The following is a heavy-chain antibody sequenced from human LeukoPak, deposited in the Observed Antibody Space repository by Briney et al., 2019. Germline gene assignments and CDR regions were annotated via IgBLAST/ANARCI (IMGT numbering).Heavy chain of an antibody. V-gene: IGHV4-30-2*01. Sequence: LRLSCAASGFTFSSYAMSWIRQPPGKGLEWIGYIYHSGSTYYNPSLKSRVTISVDRSKNQFSLKLSSVTAADTAVYYCARGGYYDSSGYYFDAFDIWGQGTMVTVSS. J-gene: IGHJ3*02. CDR2: IYHSGST. D-gene: IGHD3-22*01. CDR3: ARGGYYDSSGYYFDAFDI. CDR1: GFTFSSYA.